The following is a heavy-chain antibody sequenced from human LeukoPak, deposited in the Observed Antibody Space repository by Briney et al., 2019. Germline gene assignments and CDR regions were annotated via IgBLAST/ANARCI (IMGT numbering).Heavy chain of an antibody. V-gene: IGHV5-51*01. D-gene: IGHD3-22*01. CDR2: MYPYDSNT. CDR1: GYRFINYW. J-gene: IGHJ4*02. Sequence: PGESLKISCKTSGYRFINYWIGWVRQRPGKGLEWMTIMYPYDSNTKYSPSLQGQVTISVDKSIGTAYLQWSSLKASDTAMYYCTTYFETGGYFAFDHWGQGTLVTVSS. CDR3: TTYFETGGYFAFDH.